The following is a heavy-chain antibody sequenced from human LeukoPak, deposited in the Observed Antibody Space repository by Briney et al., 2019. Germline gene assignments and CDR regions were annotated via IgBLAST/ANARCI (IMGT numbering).Heavy chain of an antibody. J-gene: IGHJ3*02. CDR3: ARVKLLYGSGIGDAFDI. Sequence: GGSLRLSCAASGFAFNFFAMSWVRQAPGKGLEWVSGINWNGGSTGYEDSVKGRFTISRDNAKNSLYLQMNSLRAEDTALYYCARVKLLYGSGIGDAFDIWGQGTMVTVSS. D-gene: IGHD3-10*01. CDR2: INWNGGST. V-gene: IGHV3-20*04. CDR1: GFAFNFFA.